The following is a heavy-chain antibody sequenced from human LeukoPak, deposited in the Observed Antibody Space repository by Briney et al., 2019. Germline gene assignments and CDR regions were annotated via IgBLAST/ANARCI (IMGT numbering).Heavy chain of an antibody. CDR2: INPDSGGT. V-gene: IGHV1-2*02. D-gene: IGHD2-21*02. CDR3: ARERIVVVTLSDAIDF. J-gene: IGHJ3*01. CDR1: GYTFTGYY. Sequence: ASVTVSCRASGYTFTGYYIHWVRQAPGQGLEWMGWINPDSGGTKYAQKFQGRVTVTRDTSINTVYMELSNLTSDDTAVYYCARERIVVVTLSDAIDFWGQGTMVTVSS.